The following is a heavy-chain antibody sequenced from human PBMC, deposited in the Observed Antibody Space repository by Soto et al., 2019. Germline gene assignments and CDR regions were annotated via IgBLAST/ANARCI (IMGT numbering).Heavy chain of an antibody. V-gene: IGHV1-46*01. CDR1: GYRFTSYY. CDR3: AREGWYYDILTGYYSPIDYYYGMDV. J-gene: IGHJ6*02. D-gene: IGHD3-9*01. CDR2: INPSGGST. Sequence: GASVKVSCKACGYRFTSYYMHWVRQAPGQGLEWMGIINPSGGSTSYAQKFQGRVTMTRDTSTSTVYMELSSLRSEDTAVYYCAREGWYYDILTGYYSPIDYYYGMDVWGQGTTVTVSS.